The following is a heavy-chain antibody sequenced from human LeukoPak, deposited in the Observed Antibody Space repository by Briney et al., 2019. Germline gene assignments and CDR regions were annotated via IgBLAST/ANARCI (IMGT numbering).Heavy chain of an antibody. D-gene: IGHD2-21*01. CDR2: ISRNGGST. J-gene: IGHJ3*02. V-gene: IGHV3-64D*06. CDR1: GFTFNSYP. Sequence: GGSLRLSCSASGFTFNSYPVHWVRQAPGKGLEYVSGISRNGGSTYYADSVKGRFTISRDNSKNTLYLQMSSLRAEDTAVYYCVKESGFVVAPNSVFDIWGQGTRVTVSS. CDR3: VKESGFVVAPNSVFDI.